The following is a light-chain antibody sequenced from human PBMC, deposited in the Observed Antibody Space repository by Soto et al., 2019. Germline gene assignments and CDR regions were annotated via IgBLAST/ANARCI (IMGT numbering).Light chain of an antibody. J-gene: IGKJ4*01. V-gene: IGKV4-1*01. CDR2: WAS. CDR3: QQYYSTPLT. Sequence: DIVMTQSPDSLAVSLGERATINCKSSQSVLYRSNNKNYFGWYQQKPGQPPKLLIYWASTRECGVPGPFSGSGSGTDFTLTISSLQAEDVAVYYCQQYYSTPLTFGGGTKVDIK. CDR1: QSVLYRSNNKNY.